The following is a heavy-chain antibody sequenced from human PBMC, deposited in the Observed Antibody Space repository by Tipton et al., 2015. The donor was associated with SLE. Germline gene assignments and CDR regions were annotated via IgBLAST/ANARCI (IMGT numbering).Heavy chain of an antibody. CDR3: ARGSDGEYVRYFDV. CDR2: IYSSGDR. D-gene: IGHD4-17*01. J-gene: IGHJ2*01. CDR1: GGSISFEY. Sequence: TLSLTCSVSGGSISFEYWSWIRQSAGRGLEWIGRIYSSGDRDYNPSLRSRVTMSTDASQNRVSLRLKSVSAADTAVYYCARGSDGEYVRYFDVWGPGTLVTVSS. V-gene: IGHV4-4*07.